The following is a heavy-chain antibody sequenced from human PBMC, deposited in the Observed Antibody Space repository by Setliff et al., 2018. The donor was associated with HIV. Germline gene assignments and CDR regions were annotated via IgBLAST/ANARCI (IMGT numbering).Heavy chain of an antibody. CDR3: ARSPLHNRGWSHFDS. D-gene: IGHD6-19*01. CDR1: GASIIRSPYY. CDR2: IYYSGST. J-gene: IGHJ4*02. V-gene: IGHV4-39*01. Sequence: PSETLSLTCAVSGASIIRSPYYWGWIRQSPGKGLEWIGNIYYSGSTHYNPSLKSRVTISVDTSQNHFSLRLNSVTAADTAQYYCARSPLHNRGWSHFDSWGQGILGTV.